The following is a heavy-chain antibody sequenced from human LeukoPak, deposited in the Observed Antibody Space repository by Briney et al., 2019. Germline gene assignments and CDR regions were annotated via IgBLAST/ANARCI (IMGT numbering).Heavy chain of an antibody. V-gene: IGHV4-31*02. J-gene: IGHJ4*02. CDR1: GGSVSRDGYY. CDR3: ARVIMLREVIRHFDY. Sequence: PSQTLSLTCTVSGGSVSRDGYYWSWIRQHPAKGLEWIGYINYSGYTYYNLSLKSRITMSVDTSKNQFSLKLSSVTAADTAVYFCARVIMLREVIRHFDYWGQGTLVTVSS. CDR2: INYSGYT. D-gene: IGHD3-10*01.